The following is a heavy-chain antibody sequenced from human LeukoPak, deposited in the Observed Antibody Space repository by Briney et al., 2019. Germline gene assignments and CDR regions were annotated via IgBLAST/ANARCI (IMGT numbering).Heavy chain of an antibody. D-gene: IGHD2-21*01. CDR2: INHSGST. CDR1: GGSFSGYY. J-gene: IGHJ4*02. V-gene: IGHV4-34*01. Sequence: SETLSLTCAVYGGSFSGYYWSWIRQPPGKGLEWIGEINHSGSTNYNPSLQSRATISVDTSEKQFSLKLSSVSAADTAVYYCASLYSNYWGQGTLVTVSS. CDR3: ASLYSNY.